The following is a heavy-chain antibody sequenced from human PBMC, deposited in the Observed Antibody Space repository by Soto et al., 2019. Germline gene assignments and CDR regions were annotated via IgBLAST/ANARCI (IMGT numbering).Heavy chain of an antibody. Sequence: GGSLRLSCSASGFTFSSYAMHWVRQAPGKGLEYVSAISSNGGSTYYADSVKGRFTISRDNSKNTLYLQMSSLRAEDTAVYYCVKDVARGAPQYDAFDIWGQGTMVTVSS. V-gene: IGHV3-64D*08. CDR3: VKDVARGAPQYDAFDI. CDR2: ISSNGGST. D-gene: IGHD3-10*01. J-gene: IGHJ3*02. CDR1: GFTFSSYA.